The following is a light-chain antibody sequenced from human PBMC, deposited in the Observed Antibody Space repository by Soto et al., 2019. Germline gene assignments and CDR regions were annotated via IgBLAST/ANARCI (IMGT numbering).Light chain of an antibody. CDR1: QTVSRMY. CDR2: GTS. CDR3: HQDFNLPWT. J-gene: IGKJ1*01. V-gene: IGKV3D-7*01. Sequence: EIVLTQSPGTLSLSPGERATLSCRASQTVSRMYLSWFQQRPGQAPRLLIYGTSTRATGIPVRFSGSGSGTDFTLTISSLQPEDFAVYFCHQDFNLPWTFGQGTQVDI.